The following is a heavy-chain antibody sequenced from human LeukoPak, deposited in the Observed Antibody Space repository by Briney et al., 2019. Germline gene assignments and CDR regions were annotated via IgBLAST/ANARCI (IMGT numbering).Heavy chain of an antibody. D-gene: IGHD4-23*01. CDR2: INHSGST. Sequence: PSETLSLTCAVYGGSFSGYYWSWIRQPPGEGLEWIGEINHSGSTNYNPSLKSRVTISVDTSKNQFSLKLSSVTAADTAVYYCARDLTAVATVAFDYWGQGTLVTVSS. J-gene: IGHJ4*02. CDR3: ARDLTAVATVAFDY. CDR1: GGSFSGYY. V-gene: IGHV4-34*01.